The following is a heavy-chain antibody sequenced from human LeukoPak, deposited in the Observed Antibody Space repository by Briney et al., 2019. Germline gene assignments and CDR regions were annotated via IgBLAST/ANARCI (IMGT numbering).Heavy chain of an antibody. CDR1: GGSISSGSYY. CDR3: AREGDYNWNYRAYYYYYMDV. D-gene: IGHD1-7*01. V-gene: IGHV4-61*02. J-gene: IGHJ6*03. CDR2: IYTSGST. Sequence: SETLSLTCTASGGSISSGSYYWSWIRQPAGKGLEWIGRIYTSGSTNYNPPLKSRVTISVDTSKNQFSLKLSSVTAADTAVYYCAREGDYNWNYRAYYYYYMDVWGKGTTVTVSS.